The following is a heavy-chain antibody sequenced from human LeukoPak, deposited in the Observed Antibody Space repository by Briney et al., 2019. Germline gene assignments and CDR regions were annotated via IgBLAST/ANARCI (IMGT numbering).Heavy chain of an antibody. CDR3: ARGGHSSFFDP. J-gene: IGHJ5*02. V-gene: IGHV3-23*01. Sequence: GSLRLSCGASGFIFRNSAMTWVRQAPGKGLEWVSTISGNGDTTYYADSVKGRFTISRDNSKNTLYGQMNSLGADDTAVYYCARGGHSSFFDPWGQGTLVIVSS. CDR1: GFIFRNSA. D-gene: IGHD3-10*01. CDR2: ISGNGDTT.